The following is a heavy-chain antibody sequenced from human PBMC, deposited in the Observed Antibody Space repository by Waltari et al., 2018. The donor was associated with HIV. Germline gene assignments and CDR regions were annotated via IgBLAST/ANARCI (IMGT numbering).Heavy chain of an antibody. J-gene: IGHJ4*02. D-gene: IGHD6-6*01. CDR1: GFTFSTFA. CDR2: FCAHCLEI. Sequence: VERGGGGGQDGKALTGGCAVSGFTFSTFAIHWVRQSPAKGLGWLAVFCAHCLEISSADSVQGPFTISKDSSQKTLYLHMTSLRAEDTALYYCARGYSSSRWIPLYHWGRGTLVTVSS. CDR3: ARGYSSSRWIPLYH. V-gene: IGHV3-33*01.